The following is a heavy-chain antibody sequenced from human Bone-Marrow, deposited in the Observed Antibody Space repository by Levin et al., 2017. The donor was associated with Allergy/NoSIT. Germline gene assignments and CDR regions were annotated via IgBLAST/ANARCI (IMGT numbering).Heavy chain of an antibody. J-gene: IGHJ3*02. CDR3: ARIGGYYYGSGSYRNAFDI. V-gene: IGHV2-70*11. Sequence: SGPTLVKPTQTLTLTCTFSGFSLSTSGMCVSWIRQPPGKALEWLARIDWDDDKYYSTSLKTRLTISKDTSKNQVVLTMTNMDPVDTATYYCARIGGYYYGSGSYRNAFDIWGQGTMVTVSS. CDR1: GFSLSTSGMC. CDR2: IDWDDDK. D-gene: IGHD3-10*01.